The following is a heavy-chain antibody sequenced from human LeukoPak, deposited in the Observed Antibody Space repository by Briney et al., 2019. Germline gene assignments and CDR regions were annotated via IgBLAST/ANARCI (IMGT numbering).Heavy chain of an antibody. CDR1: GFTFSDYY. J-gene: IGHJ6*04. D-gene: IGHD5-18*01. CDR3: ARDGGYSYGFNYYYGMDV. V-gene: IGHV3-11*06. Sequence: GGSLRPSCAASGFTFSDYYMSWIRQAPGKGLEWVSYISSSSSYTNYADSVKGRFTISRDNAKNSLYLQMNSLRAEDTAVYYCARDGGYSYGFNYYYGMDVWGKGTTVTVSS. CDR2: ISSSSSYT.